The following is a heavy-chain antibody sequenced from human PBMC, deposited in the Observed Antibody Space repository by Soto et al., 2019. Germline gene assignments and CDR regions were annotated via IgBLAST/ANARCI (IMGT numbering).Heavy chain of an antibody. CDR2: ISAYNGNT. CDR3: AREQKREYITMVRGVNNWFDP. Sequence: ETVPCKPSVYTFPRYDISWVREAPGQRHEWMGWISAYNGNTNDAQKLQGRVTMTTDTSTSTAYMELRSLRSDDTAVYYCAREQKREYITMVRGVNNWFDPWGQGTLVTVSS. CDR1: VYTFPRYD. V-gene: IGHV1-18*01. D-gene: IGHD3-10*01. J-gene: IGHJ5*02.